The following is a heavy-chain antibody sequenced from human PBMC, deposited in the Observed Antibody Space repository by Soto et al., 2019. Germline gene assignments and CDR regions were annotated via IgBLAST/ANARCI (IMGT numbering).Heavy chain of an antibody. CDR1: GYSFTSYC. Sequence: GESLKISCNGAGYSFTSYCIGLVLQMPGKGLEWMGIIYPGDSDTRYSPSFQGQVTISADKSISTAYLQWSSLKASDTAMYYCARAHPWLDAFDIWGQGTMVTVSS. V-gene: IGHV5-51*01. CDR3: ARAHPWLDAFDI. CDR2: IYPGDSDT. J-gene: IGHJ3*02. D-gene: IGHD6-19*01.